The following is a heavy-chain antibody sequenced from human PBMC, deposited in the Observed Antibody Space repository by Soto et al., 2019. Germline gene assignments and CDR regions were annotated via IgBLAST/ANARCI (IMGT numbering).Heavy chain of an antibody. D-gene: IGHD6-19*01. Sequence: SETLSLTCAVSGGSISSSNWWSWVRQPPGKGLEWIGEIYHSGSTNYNPSLKSRVTISVDKSKNQFSLKLSTVTAADTAVYYCARASGVRAVAGTETSWFDPWGQGTLVTVSS. CDR3: ARASGVRAVAGTETSWFDP. J-gene: IGHJ5*02. V-gene: IGHV4-4*02. CDR2: IYHSGST. CDR1: GGSISSSNW.